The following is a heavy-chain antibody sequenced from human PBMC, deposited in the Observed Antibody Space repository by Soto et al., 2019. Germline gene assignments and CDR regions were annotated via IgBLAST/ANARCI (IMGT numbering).Heavy chain of an antibody. CDR2: IIPIFGTA. V-gene: IGHV1-69*01. D-gene: IGHD3-10*01. J-gene: IGHJ6*02. CDR3: ARTTYGSGSYLSYYYGMDV. Sequence: QVQLVQSGAEVKKPGSSVKVSCKASGGTFSSYAISWVRQAPGRGLEWMGGIIPIFGTANYAQKFQGRVTITADESTSTAYMELSSLRSEDTAVYYCARTTYGSGSYLSYYYGMDVWGQGTTVTVSS. CDR1: GGTFSSYA.